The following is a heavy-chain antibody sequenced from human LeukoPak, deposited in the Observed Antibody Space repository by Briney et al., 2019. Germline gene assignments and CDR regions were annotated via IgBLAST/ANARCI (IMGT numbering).Heavy chain of an antibody. CDR3: ARGTYYYGSGSHSPGGY. CDR1: GYTFTSYD. CDR2: MNPNSGNT. Sequence: ASVKVSCKASGYTFTSYDINWVRQATGQGLEWMGWMNPNSGNTGYAQRFQGRVTITRNTSISTAYMELSSLRSEDTAVYYCARGTYYYGSGSHSPGGYWGQETLVTVSS. V-gene: IGHV1-8*03. D-gene: IGHD3-10*01. J-gene: IGHJ4*02.